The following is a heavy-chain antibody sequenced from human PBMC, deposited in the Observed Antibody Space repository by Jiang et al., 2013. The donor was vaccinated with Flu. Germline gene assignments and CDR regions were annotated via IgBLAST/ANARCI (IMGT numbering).Heavy chain of an antibody. CDR3: ARGGSAIAVAGTGYYYGMDV. J-gene: IGHJ6*02. Sequence: SGGTFSSYAISWVRQAPGQGLEWMGGIIPIFGTANYAQKFQGRVTITADESTSTAYMELSSLRSEDTAVYYCARGGSAIAVAGTGYYYGMDVWGQGTTVTVSS. CDR2: IIPIFGTA. V-gene: IGHV1-69*01. CDR1: GGTFSSYA. D-gene: IGHD6-19*01.